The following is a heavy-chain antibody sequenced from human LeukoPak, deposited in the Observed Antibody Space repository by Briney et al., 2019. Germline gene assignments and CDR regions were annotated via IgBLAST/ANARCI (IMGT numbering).Heavy chain of an antibody. CDR2: ISSSSTTI. CDR1: GFTFSSYN. Sequence: GGSLRLSCAASGFTFSSYNMNWVRQAPGKGLEWVSYISSSSTTIYYADSVKGRFTISRDDAKNSLFLQMNSLRAEDTAVYYCAKDRLELWFGEEDYWGQGTLVTVSS. D-gene: IGHD3-10*01. J-gene: IGHJ4*02. V-gene: IGHV3-48*04. CDR3: AKDRLELWFGEEDY.